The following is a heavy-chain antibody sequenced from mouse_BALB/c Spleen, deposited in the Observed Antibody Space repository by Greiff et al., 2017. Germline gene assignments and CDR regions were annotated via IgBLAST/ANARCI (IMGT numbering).Heavy chain of an antibody. CDR2: ISSGSGTI. D-gene: IGHD1-1*01. Sequence: EVHLVESGGGLVQPGGSRKLSCAASGFTFSSFGMHWVRQAPEKGLEWVAYISSGSGTIYYADTVKGRFTITRDNPKNTLFLQMTSLRSEDTAMYYYARGGYGSSYVGAYWGQGTPVTVSA. V-gene: IGHV5-17*02. CDR1: GFTFSSFG. CDR3: ARGGYGSSYVGAY. J-gene: IGHJ3*01.